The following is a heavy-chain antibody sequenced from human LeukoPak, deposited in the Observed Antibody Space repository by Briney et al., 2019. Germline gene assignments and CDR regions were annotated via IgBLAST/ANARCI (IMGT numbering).Heavy chain of an antibody. D-gene: IGHD3-22*01. CDR2: TYHTGTT. V-gene: IGHV4-59*08. CDR3: ARLRYYDLNWYFDL. J-gene: IGHJ2*01. CDR1: GVSMSSSS. Sequence: PSETLSLTCTVSGVSMSSSSWSWIRQTPGKVLEWIGYTYHTGTTSYNPSFKSRVTIPVDTSKSQFSLNLSSVTAADTAVYYCARLRYYDLNWYFDLWGRGTLVTVSS.